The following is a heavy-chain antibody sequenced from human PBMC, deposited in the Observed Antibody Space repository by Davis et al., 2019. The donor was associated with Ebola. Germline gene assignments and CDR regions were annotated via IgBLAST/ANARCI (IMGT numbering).Heavy chain of an antibody. V-gene: IGHV1-18*01. CDR3: ARRGSGSYSRYYGMDV. CDR1: GYTFTSYD. Sequence: ASVKVSCKASGYTFTSYDINWVRQATGQGLEWMGWMNPNSGNTNYAQKLQGRVTMTTDTSTSTAYMELRSLRSDDTAVYYCARRGSGSYSRYYGMDVWGQGTTVTVSS. J-gene: IGHJ6*02. CDR2: MNPNSGNT. D-gene: IGHD3-10*01.